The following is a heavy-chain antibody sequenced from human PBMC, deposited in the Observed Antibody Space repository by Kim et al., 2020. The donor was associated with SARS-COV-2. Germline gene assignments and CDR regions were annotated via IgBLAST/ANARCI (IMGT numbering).Heavy chain of an antibody. Sequence: GGSLRLSCAASGFTFSSYWMSWVRQAPGKGLEWVANIKQDGSEKYYVDSVKGRFTISRDNAKNSLYLQMNSLRAEDTAVYYCAREGYYDILTGYYGVYYFDYWGQGTLVTVSS. CDR3: AREGYYDILTGYYGVYYFDY. CDR2: IKQDGSEK. V-gene: IGHV3-7*01. CDR1: GFTFSSYW. D-gene: IGHD3-9*01. J-gene: IGHJ4*02.